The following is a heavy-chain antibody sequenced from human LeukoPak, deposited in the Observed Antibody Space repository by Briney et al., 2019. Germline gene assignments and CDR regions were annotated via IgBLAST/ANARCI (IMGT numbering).Heavy chain of an antibody. J-gene: IGHJ4*02. V-gene: IGHV3-7*01. CDR1: GFTVSSKY. D-gene: IGHD3-3*01. CDR2: IKQDGSEK. Sequence: GGSLRLSCAASGFTVSSKYMSWVRQAPGKGLEWVANIKQDGSEKYYVDSVKGRFTISRDNAKNSLYLQMNSLRAEDTAVYYCAKDSDFGVVSNLDYWGQGTLVTVSS. CDR3: AKDSDFGVVSNLDY.